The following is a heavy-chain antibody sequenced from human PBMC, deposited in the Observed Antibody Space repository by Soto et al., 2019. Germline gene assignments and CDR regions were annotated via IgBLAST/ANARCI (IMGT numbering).Heavy chain of an antibody. V-gene: IGHV3-23*01. CDR1: GFTFSNYS. CDR3: AKTKAWTYFDY. Sequence: GGSLRLSCAASGFTFSNYSMSWVRQAPGKGLEWVSVISGSGGTTHFADFVKGRFTISTDNSNNTLYLQMNSLRTEDTAVYSCAKTKAWTYFDYWGQGSLVTVSS. CDR2: ISGSGGTT. J-gene: IGHJ4*02.